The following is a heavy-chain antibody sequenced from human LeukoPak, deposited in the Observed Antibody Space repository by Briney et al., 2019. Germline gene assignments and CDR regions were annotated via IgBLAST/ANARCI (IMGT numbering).Heavy chain of an antibody. J-gene: IGHJ5*02. CDR1: GGSISSSSYY. CDR2: ITGSGGST. CDR3: AKDDGLIMFSS. Sequence: PSETLSLTCTVSGGSISSSSYYWGWIRQAPGKGLEWVSGITGSGGSTYYAGSVKGRFTISRDNSKNTLYLQVNSLRAEDTAVYYCAKDDGLIMFSSWGQGTLVTVSS. V-gene: IGHV3-23*01. D-gene: IGHD3-16*01.